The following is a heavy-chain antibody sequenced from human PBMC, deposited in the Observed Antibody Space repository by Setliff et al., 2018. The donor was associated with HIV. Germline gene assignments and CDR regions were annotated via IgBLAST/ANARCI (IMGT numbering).Heavy chain of an antibody. CDR2: MYITGTT. J-gene: IGHJ6*03. V-gene: IGHV4-4*07. CDR3: ARGSGKAGFYYYMDV. D-gene: IGHD2-15*01. Sequence: PSETLSLTCTVSGGSISGYHWNWIRQSAGKGLEWIGHMYITGTTNYNPSLKSRVTMSVDTSKNQFSLKVNSVTAADTAVYYCARGSGKAGFYYYMDVWGKGTTVTVPS. CDR1: GGSISGYH.